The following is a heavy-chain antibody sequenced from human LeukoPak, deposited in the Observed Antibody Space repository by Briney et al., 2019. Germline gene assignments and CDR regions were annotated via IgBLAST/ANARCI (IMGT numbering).Heavy chain of an antibody. CDR2: INPNSGGT. CDR3: ARGSGERGSGSYLIAY. J-gene: IGHJ4*02. V-gene: IGHV1-2*02. D-gene: IGHD3-10*01. CDR1: GYTFTCYY. Sequence: ASVKVSCKASGYTFTCYYMYWVRQAPGQGLEWMGWINPNSGGTNYAQKFQGRVTMTRDTSISTAYMELRRLRSDDTAVYYCARGSGERGSGSYLIAYWGQGTLVTVSS.